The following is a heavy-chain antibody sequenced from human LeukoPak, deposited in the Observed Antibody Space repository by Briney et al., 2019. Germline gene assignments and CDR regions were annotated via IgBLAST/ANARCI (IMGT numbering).Heavy chain of an antibody. Sequence: SETLSLTCTVSGGSISSYYWRWIRQPAGKGLEWIGRIYTSGSTNYNPSLKSRVTMSVDTSKNQFSLKLSSVTAADTAVYYCAREGGSYLDVGHYYYMDVWGKGTTVTVSS. D-gene: IGHD1-26*01. J-gene: IGHJ6*03. CDR2: IYTSGST. CDR3: AREGGSYLDVGHYYYMDV. V-gene: IGHV4-4*07. CDR1: GGSISSYY.